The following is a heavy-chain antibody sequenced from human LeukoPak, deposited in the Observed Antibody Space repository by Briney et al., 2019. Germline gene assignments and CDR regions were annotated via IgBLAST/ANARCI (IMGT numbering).Heavy chain of an antibody. CDR1: GFTVGSNY. V-gene: IGHV3-53*01. Sequence: PGGSLRLSCAASGFTVGSNYMSWVRQAPGKGLEWVSVIYSGGSTYYADSVKGRFTISRDNSKNTLYLQMNSLRAEDTAVYYCARAQGGYSGYDPTFYYFDYWGQGTLVTVSS. D-gene: IGHD5-12*01. CDR2: IYSGGST. CDR3: ARAQGGYSGYDPTFYYFDY. J-gene: IGHJ4*02.